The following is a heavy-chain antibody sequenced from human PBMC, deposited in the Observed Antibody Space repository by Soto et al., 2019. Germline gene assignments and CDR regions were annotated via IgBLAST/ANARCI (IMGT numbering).Heavy chain of an antibody. J-gene: IGHJ6*02. D-gene: IGHD3-10*01. Sequence: VASVKVSCKATGGPYNSFAISWVRQAPGQGXEWIGGTIPVFGTATYAQKFKGRVTITAEESTSTAYMELSSLTSEDTAVYYCARFLGGAGSYYDGQNYNYYNGMDVWGQGTTVTVSS. CDR3: ARFLGGAGSYYDGQNYNYYNGMDV. CDR1: GGPYNSFA. CDR2: TIPVFGTA. V-gene: IGHV1-69*13.